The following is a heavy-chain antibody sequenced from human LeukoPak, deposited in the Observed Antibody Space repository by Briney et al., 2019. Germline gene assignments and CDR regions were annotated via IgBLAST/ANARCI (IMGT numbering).Heavy chain of an antibody. D-gene: IGHD1-26*01. Sequence: ASVKVSCKASGYTFTSYYMHWVRQAPGQGLEWMGIINPSGGSTSYAQKFQGRVTMTRDTSTSTVYMELSSLRSEDTAVYYCARVRKTIYSGSYHMHVWGKGTTVTVSS. V-gene: IGHV1-46*01. CDR2: INPSGGST. CDR1: GYTFTSYY. CDR3: ARVRKTIYSGSYHMHV. J-gene: IGHJ6*03.